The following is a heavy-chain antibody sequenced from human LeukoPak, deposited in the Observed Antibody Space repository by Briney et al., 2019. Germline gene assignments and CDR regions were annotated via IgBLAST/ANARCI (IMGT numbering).Heavy chain of an antibody. J-gene: IGHJ4*02. D-gene: IGHD6-13*01. CDR1: GGSLSNYNW. V-gene: IGHV4-4*03. CDR3: ANSITAAANPTDY. Sequence: PGTLSLTCAVPGGSLSNYNWWSWARQPPGKGLEWIGEIYDSGSTNYNPSLDSRVTISVDKSKNQISLKLTSVTAADTAVYYCANSITAAANPTDYWGQGTLVTVSS. CDR2: IYDSGST.